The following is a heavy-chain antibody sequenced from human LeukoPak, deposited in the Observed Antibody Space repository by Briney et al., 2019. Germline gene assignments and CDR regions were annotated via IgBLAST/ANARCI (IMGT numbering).Heavy chain of an antibody. V-gene: IGHV4-39*01. Sequence: SETLSLTCTVSGDSISSSSYYWGWIRQPPGKGLEWIGSTYYSGSTYYNPSLKSRVTISVDTSKNQFSLKLSSVTAADTAVYYCARQPPISRAAFDIWGQGTMVTVSS. CDR1: GDSISSSSYY. CDR2: TYYSGST. CDR3: ARQPPISRAAFDI. D-gene: IGHD3-3*02. J-gene: IGHJ3*02.